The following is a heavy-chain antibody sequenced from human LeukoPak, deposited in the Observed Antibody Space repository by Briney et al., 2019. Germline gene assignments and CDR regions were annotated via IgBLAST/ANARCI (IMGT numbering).Heavy chain of an antibody. CDR3: ESNDSTKYYMDV. Sequence: GGSLRLSCAASGFTFSSYSMNWVHQAPGKGLEWVSSISSSSSYIYYADSVKGRFTISRDNTKNSLYLQMNSLRAEDTAVYYCESNDSTKYYMDVWGKGTTVTVSS. V-gene: IGHV3-21*01. D-gene: IGHD1-1*01. CDR2: ISSSSSYI. J-gene: IGHJ6*03. CDR1: GFTFSSYS.